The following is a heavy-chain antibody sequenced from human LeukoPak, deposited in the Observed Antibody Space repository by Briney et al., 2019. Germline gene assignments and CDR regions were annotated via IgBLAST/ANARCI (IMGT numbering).Heavy chain of an antibody. D-gene: IGHD3-22*01. CDR1: GGSISSGGFY. CDR2: IYYSGST. Sequence: SETLSLTCTVSGGSISSGGFYWSWIRQHPGKDLEWIVYIYYSGSTYYIPSLRSRLTISVDTSKNQFSLKLSSVTAADTAVYYCARVHYYDSSGSFDYWGQGTLVTVSS. V-gene: IGHV4-31*03. J-gene: IGHJ4*02. CDR3: ARVHYYDSSGSFDY.